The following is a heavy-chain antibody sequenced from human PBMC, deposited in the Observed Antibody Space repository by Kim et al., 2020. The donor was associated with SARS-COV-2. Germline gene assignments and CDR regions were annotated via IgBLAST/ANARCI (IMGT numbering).Heavy chain of an antibody. D-gene: IGHD1-26*01. CDR3: ATYSGSYLDYYYYGMDV. Sequence: ASVKVSCKASGYTFTGYYMHWVRHAPGQGLEWMGRINPNSGGTNYAQKFQGRVTMTRDTSISTAYMELSRLRSDDTAVYYCATYSGSYLDYYYYGMDVWGQGTTVTVSS. CDR2: INPNSGGT. J-gene: IGHJ6*02. CDR1: GYTFTGYY. V-gene: IGHV1-2*06.